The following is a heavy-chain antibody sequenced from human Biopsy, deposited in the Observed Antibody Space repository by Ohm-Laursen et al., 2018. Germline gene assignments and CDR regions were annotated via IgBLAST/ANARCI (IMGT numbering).Heavy chain of an antibody. J-gene: IGHJ4*02. CDR3: AKPADSYGSEFYFDY. Sequence: SLRLSCAASGFTFSSYAMTWVRQAPGKGLEWASVINTSGGSTHYAVSVKGRFTISRDNSKNTLYLRMNSLRAEDTAVHYCAKPADSYGSEFYFDYWGQGTLVTVSS. CDR2: INTSGGST. V-gene: IGHV3-23*01. D-gene: IGHD4-17*01. CDR1: GFTFSSYA.